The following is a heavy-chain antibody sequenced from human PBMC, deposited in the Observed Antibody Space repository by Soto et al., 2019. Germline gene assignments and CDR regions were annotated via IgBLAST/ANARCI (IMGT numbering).Heavy chain of an antibody. J-gene: IGHJ4*02. CDR2: ITYNGGST. Sequence: PGXSLRLSCSASGFTFSSYAMHWVRQAPVKGLEFVSTITYNGGSTYYADSVKGRFTISRDNSKNTLYLQMNSLRAEDTAVYYCAKDKYYYDSSGYFRYWGQGTLVTVSS. CDR1: GFTFSSYA. V-gene: IGHV3-23*01. CDR3: AKDKYYYDSSGYFRY. D-gene: IGHD3-22*01.